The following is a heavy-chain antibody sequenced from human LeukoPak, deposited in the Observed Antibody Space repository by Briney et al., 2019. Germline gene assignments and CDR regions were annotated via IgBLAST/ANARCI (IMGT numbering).Heavy chain of an antibody. CDR2: IYYSGST. Sequence: SETLSLTCTVSGGSISSYFWNWIRQPPGKGLVWIGNIYYSGSTNYNPSLKSRVTISVDTSKNQFSLKLTSVTAADTAVYYCARHGGSYSFDYWGQGTLVTVSS. CDR1: GGSISSYF. CDR3: ARHGGSYSFDY. J-gene: IGHJ4*02. D-gene: IGHD1-26*01. V-gene: IGHV4-59*08.